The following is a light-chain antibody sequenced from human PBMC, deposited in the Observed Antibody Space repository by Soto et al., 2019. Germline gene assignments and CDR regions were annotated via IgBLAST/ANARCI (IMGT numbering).Light chain of an antibody. CDR2: EAS. Sequence: EIVLTQSPATLSLSPGERATLSCRASPSVSSYLAWYQQKAGQAPRLLIYEASNRATGIPARFSGSGSGTGFTLTVSGLVREEVAVYCCQRRSNGPRTFGQGTTVELK. CDR3: QRRSNGPRT. V-gene: IGKV3-11*01. J-gene: IGKJ1*01. CDR1: PSVSSY.